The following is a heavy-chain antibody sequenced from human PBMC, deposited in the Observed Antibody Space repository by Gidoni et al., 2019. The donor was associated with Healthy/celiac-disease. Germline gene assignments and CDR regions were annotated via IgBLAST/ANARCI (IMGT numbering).Heavy chain of an antibody. J-gene: IGHJ4*02. CDR2: IYYSGST. V-gene: IGHV4-31*03. CDR1: GGSISSGGYY. CDR3: ARGGEWFRELLSYFVY. Sequence: QVQLQESCPGLVKPSQTLSLTCTVSGGSISSGGYYWSWIRQHPGKGLEWNGYIYYSGSTYYNPSLKSRVTISVDTSKNQFSLKLSSVTAADTAVYYCARGGEWFRELLSYFVYWGQGTLVTVSS. D-gene: IGHD3-10*01.